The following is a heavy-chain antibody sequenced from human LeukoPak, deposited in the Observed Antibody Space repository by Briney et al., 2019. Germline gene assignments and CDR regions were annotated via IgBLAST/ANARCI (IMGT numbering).Heavy chain of an antibody. CDR1: GFSFSTNP. Sequence: GESLRLSCAASGFSFSTNPMSWVRQPPGKGLEWVSAISPDRTYYADFVKGRLTISRENYRNTVDLHINSPRAEDTAIYYCVKEHVDRAFTRSFEIWGQGTVVTVSS. J-gene: IGHJ3*02. CDR2: ISPDRT. CDR3: VKEHVDRAFTRSFEI. D-gene: IGHD3-10*01. V-gene: IGHV3-23*01.